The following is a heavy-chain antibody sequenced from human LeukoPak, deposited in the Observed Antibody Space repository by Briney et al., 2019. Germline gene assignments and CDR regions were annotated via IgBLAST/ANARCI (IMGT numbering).Heavy chain of an antibody. CDR2: IYPGDSDT. D-gene: IGHD1-26*01. Sequence: GESLKISCKGSGYIFTNYWIGWVRQMPGKGLEWMGIIYPGDSDTRYSPSFQGQVTIPADKSISTAYLQWSSLKASDTAIYYCARHRSGSYHSTLDYWGQGILVTVSS. V-gene: IGHV5-51*01. CDR3: ARHRSGSYHSTLDY. CDR1: GYIFTNYW. J-gene: IGHJ4*02.